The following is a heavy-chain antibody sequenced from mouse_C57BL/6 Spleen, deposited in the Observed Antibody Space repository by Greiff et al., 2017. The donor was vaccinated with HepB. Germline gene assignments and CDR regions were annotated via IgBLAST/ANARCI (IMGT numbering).Heavy chain of an antibody. V-gene: IGHV1-69*01. CDR1: GYTFTSYW. Sequence: VQLQQPGAELVMPGASVKLSCKASGYTFTSYWMHWVKQRPGQGLEWIGEIDPSDSYTNYNQKFKGKSTLTVDKSSSTAYMQLSSLTSEDSAVYYCASEGYYGSSHYFDYWGQGTTLTVSS. CDR2: IDPSDSYT. CDR3: ASEGYYGSSHYFDY. D-gene: IGHD1-1*01. J-gene: IGHJ2*01.